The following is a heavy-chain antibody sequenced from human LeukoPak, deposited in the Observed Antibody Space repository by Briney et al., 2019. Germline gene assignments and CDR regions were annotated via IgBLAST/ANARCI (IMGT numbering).Heavy chain of an antibody. V-gene: IGHV3-9*01. CDR3: AKDMALWFGELSAPLFDY. J-gene: IGHJ4*02. CDR2: ISWNSGSI. D-gene: IGHD3-10*01. Sequence: GGSLRLSCAASGFTFDDYAMHWVRQAPWKGLEWVSGISWNSGSIGYADSVKGRFTISRDNAKNSLCLQMNSLRAEDTALYYCAKDMALWFGELSAPLFDYWGQGTLVTVSS. CDR1: GFTFDDYA.